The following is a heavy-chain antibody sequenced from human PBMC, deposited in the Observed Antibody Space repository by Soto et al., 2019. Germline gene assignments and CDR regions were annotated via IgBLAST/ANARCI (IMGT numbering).Heavy chain of an antibody. D-gene: IGHD6-13*01. CDR3: ARVGQQLTYYYGMDV. Sequence: PWGSLLLSCASSDFTFSSYAMGWVGQAPGKGLDWVAVISYDGSNKYYADSVKGRFTISRDNSKNTLYLQMNSLRAEDTAVYYCARVGQQLTYYYGMDVWGQGTTVTVSS. CDR1: DFTFSSYA. CDR2: ISYDGSNK. J-gene: IGHJ6*02. V-gene: IGHV3-30-3*01.